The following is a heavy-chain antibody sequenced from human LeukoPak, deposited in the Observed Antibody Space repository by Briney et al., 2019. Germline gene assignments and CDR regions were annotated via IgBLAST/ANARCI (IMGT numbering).Heavy chain of an antibody. CDR2: INPSDGST. CDR3: ARAGYSSSSITLGY. Sequence: ASVKVSCKASGYTFTNYYIHWVRQAPGQGLEWLGIINPSDGSTSYAQKFQGRVTVTRDTSTSTVYMELSSLRSEDTAVYYCARAGYSSSSITLGYWGQGTLVTVSS. CDR1: GYTFTNYY. V-gene: IGHV1-46*01. J-gene: IGHJ4*02. D-gene: IGHD6-6*01.